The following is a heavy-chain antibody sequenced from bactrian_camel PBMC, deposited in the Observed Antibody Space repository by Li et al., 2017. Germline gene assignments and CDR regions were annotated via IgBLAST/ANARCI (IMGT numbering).Heavy chain of an antibody. V-gene: IGHV3S1*01. CDR1: GFTLDMYW. CDR3: VRDISNCDSCFHD. CDR2: ISNGGATS. J-gene: IGHJ4*01. Sequence: HVQLVESGGGLVQPGESLILSCVASGFTLDMYWMYWVRQAPGKGLEWVSSISNGGATSRYADSVKGRSSISRDNNKNTVYLQMNSLKPEDTAVYYCVRDISNCDSCFHDWGQGTQVTVS.